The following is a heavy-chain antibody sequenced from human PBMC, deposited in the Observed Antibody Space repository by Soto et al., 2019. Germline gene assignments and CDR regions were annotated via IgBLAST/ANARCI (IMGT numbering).Heavy chain of an antibody. V-gene: IGHV1-69*01. J-gene: IGHJ6*02. CDR3: ARCGSYGGYYYYGMDV. CDR2: TIPIFGTA. CDR1: GGTFSSYA. D-gene: IGHD1-26*01. Sequence: QVQLVQSGAEVKKPGSSVKVSCKASGGTFSSYAISWVRQAPGQGLEWMGGTIPIFGTANYAQKFQGRVTITADESTSTAYMELSSLRSEGRAVYYCARCGSYGGYYYYGMDVWGQGTTVTVSS.